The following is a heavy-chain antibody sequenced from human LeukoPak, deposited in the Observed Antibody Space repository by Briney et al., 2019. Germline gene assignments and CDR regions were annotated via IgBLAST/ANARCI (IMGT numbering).Heavy chain of an antibody. J-gene: IGHJ3*02. CDR3: ARDRGYSGYDYAPDAFDI. D-gene: IGHD5-12*01. CDR1: VGTFSSYA. CDR2: IIPIFGTA. Sequence: SVKVSRKASVGTFSSYAISWVRQAPGQGLEWVGGIIPIFGTANYAHTFQGRVTITADESTSTAYMELSSLRSEDTAVYYCARDRGYSGYDYAPDAFDIWGQGTMVTVSS. V-gene: IGHV1-69*01.